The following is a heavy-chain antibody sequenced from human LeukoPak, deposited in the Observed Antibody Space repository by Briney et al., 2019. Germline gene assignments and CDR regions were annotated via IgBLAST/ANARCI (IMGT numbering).Heavy chain of an antibody. D-gene: IGHD1-1*01. CDR2: ISWNSGSI. Sequence: GGSLRLSCAASGFTFDDYAMHWVRQAPGKGLEWVSGISWNSGSIGYADSVKGRFTISRDNAKNSLYLQMNSLRAEDMALYYCAKSRSGIANWALQIFDNWGQGTLVTVSS. CDR1: GFTFDDYA. V-gene: IGHV3-9*03. CDR3: AKSRSGIANWALQIFDN. J-gene: IGHJ4*02.